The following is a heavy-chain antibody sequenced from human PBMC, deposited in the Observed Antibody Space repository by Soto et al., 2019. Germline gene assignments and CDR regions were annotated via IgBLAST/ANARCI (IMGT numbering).Heavy chain of an antibody. CDR3: ARALDFWSGYLSD. V-gene: IGHV3-48*03. CDR1: GFTSSSYE. J-gene: IGHJ4*02. Sequence: GGSLRLSCAASGFTSSSYEMNWVRQAPGKGLEWVSYISSGGTTIYYADSVKGRFTISRDNAKNSLDLQMNSLRADDTAIYYCARALDFWSGYLSDWGQGTLVTVSS. CDR2: ISSGGTTI. D-gene: IGHD3-3*01.